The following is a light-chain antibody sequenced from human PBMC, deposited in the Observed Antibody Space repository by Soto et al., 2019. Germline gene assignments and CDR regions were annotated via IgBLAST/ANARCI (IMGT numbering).Light chain of an antibody. CDR1: SSNIGNNY. CDR2: DNN. CDR3: GTWDDSLSVVV. J-gene: IGLJ2*01. Sequence: QSVLTQPPSVSAAPGQKVSISCSGSSSNIGNNYASWYQQLPGTAPKLLICDNNKRPSGIPDRFSASQSGTSATLGITGLQTGDEAYYYCGTWDDSLSVVVFGGGTKVTVL. V-gene: IGLV1-51*01.